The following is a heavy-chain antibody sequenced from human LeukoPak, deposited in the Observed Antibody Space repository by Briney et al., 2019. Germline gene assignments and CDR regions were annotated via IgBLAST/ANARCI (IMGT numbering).Heavy chain of an antibody. V-gene: IGHV3-20*04. CDR1: GFTFDDFA. CDR3: ARVRGATVAGTSDYFDY. D-gene: IGHD6-19*01. Sequence: GGSLRLSCTASGFTFDDFAMSWVRQTPGKGLEWVSGINWNGGSTHYADSVKGRFTISRDNTKHSPHLQMNSLRAEDTALYYCARVRGATVAGTSDYFDYWGQGALVTVPS. CDR2: INWNGGST. J-gene: IGHJ4*02.